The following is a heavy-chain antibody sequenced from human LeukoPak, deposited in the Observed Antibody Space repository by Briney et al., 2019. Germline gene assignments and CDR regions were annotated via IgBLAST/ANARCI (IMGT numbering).Heavy chain of an antibody. V-gene: IGHV3-33*06. CDR3: AKDSGGGSCYLDY. D-gene: IGHD4-23*01. Sequence: PGGSLRLSCAASGFTFSTYNMHWVRQAPGKGLEWVAVIWYDGSDKYYADSVKGRFTISRDNSKNTLWLQMNSLRAEDTAVYYCAKDSGGGSCYLDYWGQGTLVTVSS. CDR2: IWYDGSDK. CDR1: GFTFSTYN. J-gene: IGHJ4*02.